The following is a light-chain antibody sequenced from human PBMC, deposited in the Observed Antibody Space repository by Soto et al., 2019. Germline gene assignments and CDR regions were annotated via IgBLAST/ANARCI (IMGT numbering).Light chain of an antibody. V-gene: IGKV1-5*03. CDR1: QSISSW. J-gene: IGKJ1*01. Sequence: DIPMTQSPSTLSASVGDRVTITCRASQSISSWLAWYQQKPGKAPKLLFYKASSLESGVPSRFSGSGSGTEFTLTISSLQPYDFATYYGQQYNSYPWTFGQGTKVEIK. CDR3: QQYNSYPWT. CDR2: KAS.